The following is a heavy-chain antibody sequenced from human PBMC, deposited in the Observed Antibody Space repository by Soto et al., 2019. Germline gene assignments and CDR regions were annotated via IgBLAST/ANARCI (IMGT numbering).Heavy chain of an antibody. V-gene: IGHV2-5*08. CDR2: IYWDNDK. CDR1: GGSGRSGSYY. J-gene: IGHJ4*02. D-gene: IGHD3-22*01. Sequence: TLCLTCTVSGGSGRSGSYYWSWISKPPGKALEWLALIYWDNDKRYSPSLRSRLTITKDTSKNQVVLTVANVDPVDTATYYCAHTYETSWRNFGYWAQGILVTVSS. CDR3: AHTYETSWRNFGY.